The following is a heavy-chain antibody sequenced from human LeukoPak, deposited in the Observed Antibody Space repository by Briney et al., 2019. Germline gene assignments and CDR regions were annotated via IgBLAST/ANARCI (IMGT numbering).Heavy chain of an antibody. CDR2: INHSGST. D-gene: IGHD3-10*01. CDR1: GGSFSGYY. V-gene: IGHV4-34*01. Sequence: SETLSLTCAVYGGSFSGYYWSWIRQPPGKGREWIGEINHSGSTNYNPSLKSRVTISVDTSKNQFSLKLSSVTAADTAVYYCARGKSEFMVRGVIITSPYYYFDYWGQGTLVTVSS. CDR3: ARGKSEFMVRGVIITSPYYYFDY. J-gene: IGHJ4*02.